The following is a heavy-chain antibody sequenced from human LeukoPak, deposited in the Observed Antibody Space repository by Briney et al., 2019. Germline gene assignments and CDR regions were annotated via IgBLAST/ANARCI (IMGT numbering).Heavy chain of an antibody. CDR1: GFTFSSYW. CDR3: ARAGWRQWLVYYYYGMDV. D-gene: IGHD6-19*01. J-gene: IGHJ6*04. CDR2: INSDGSST. V-gene: IGHV3-74*01. Sequence: GRSLRLSCAASGFTFSSYWMHWVRQAPGKGLVWVSRINSDGSSTSYADSVKGRFTISRDNAKNTLYLQMNSLRAEDTAVYYCARAGWRQWLVYYYYGMDVWGKGTTVTVSS.